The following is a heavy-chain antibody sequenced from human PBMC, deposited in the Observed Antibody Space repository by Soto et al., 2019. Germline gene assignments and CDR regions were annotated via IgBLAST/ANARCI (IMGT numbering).Heavy chain of an antibody. D-gene: IGHD3-16*02. Sequence: GGSLRLSCAASGFTFSSYAMSWVRQAPGKGLEWVSAISGSGGSTYYADSVKGRFTISRDNSKNTLYLQMNSLRAEDTAVYYCAKDLAMITFGGVIVIPNYFDYWGQGTLVTVSS. CDR2: ISGSGGST. V-gene: IGHV3-23*01. CDR3: AKDLAMITFGGVIVIPNYFDY. CDR1: GFTFSSYA. J-gene: IGHJ4*02.